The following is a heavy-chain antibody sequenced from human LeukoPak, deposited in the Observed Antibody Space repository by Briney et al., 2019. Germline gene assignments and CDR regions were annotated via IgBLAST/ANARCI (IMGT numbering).Heavy chain of an antibody. CDR1: GGSISSGGYY. CDR2: IYYSGST. CDR3: ARVRLYGMDV. J-gene: IGHJ6*02. Sequence: SETLSPTCTVSGGSISSGGYYWSWIRQHPGKGLEWIGYIYYSGSTYYNPSLKSRVTISVDTSKNQFSLKLSSVTAADTAVYYCARVRLYGMDVWGQGTTVTVSS. V-gene: IGHV4-31*03.